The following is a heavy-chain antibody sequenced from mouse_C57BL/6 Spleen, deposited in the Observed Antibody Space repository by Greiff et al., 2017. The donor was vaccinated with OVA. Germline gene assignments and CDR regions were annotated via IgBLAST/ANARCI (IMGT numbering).Heavy chain of an antibody. D-gene: IGHD1-1*01. V-gene: IGHV8-12*01. CDR2: IYWDDDK. J-gene: IGHJ1*03. CDR1: GFSLSTSGMG. Sequence: QVTLKESGPGILQSSQTLSLTCSFSGFSLSTSGMGVSWIRQPSGKGLEWLAHIYWDDDKRYNPSLKSRLTISKDTSRNQVFLKITSVDTADTATYYCARRASYYGSTHWYFDVWGTGTTVTVSS. CDR3: ARRASYYGSTHWYFDV.